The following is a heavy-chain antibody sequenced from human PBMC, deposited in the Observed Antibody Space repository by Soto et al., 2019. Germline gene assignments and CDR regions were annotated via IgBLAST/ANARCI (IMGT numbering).Heavy chain of an antibody. CDR2: IIPIFGTA. J-gene: IGHJ4*02. V-gene: IGHV1-69*12. CDR1: GGTFSSYA. CDR3: ARGTTRYSGSYYTDY. D-gene: IGHD1-26*01. Sequence: QVQLVQSGAEVKKPGSSVKVSCKASGGTFSSYAISWVRQAPGQGLEWMGGIIPIFGTANYAQKFQGRVTIXXDXSXXTAYMELSSLRSEDTAVYYCARGTTRYSGSYYTDYWGQGTLVTVSS.